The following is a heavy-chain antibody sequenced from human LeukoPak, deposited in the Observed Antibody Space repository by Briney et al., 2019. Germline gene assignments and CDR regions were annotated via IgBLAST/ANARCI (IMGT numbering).Heavy chain of an antibody. CDR2: IYHSGST. CDR1: GGSISSGAYS. CDR3: ARERHYTMDV. Sequence: SETLSLTCAVPGGSISSGAYSWSWIRQPPGKGLEWIGYIYHSGSTYYNPSLKSRVTISVDRSKNQFSLKLSSVTAADTAVYYCARERHYTMDVWGQGTTVTVSS. D-gene: IGHD3-10*01. J-gene: IGHJ6*02. V-gene: IGHV4-30-2*01.